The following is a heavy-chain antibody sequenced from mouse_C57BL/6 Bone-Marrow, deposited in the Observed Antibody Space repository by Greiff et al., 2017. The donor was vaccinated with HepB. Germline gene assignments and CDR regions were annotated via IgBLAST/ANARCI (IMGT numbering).Heavy chain of an antibody. Sequence: QVQLQQSGPGLVAPSQSLSITCTVSGFSLTSYAISWVRQPPGKGLEWLGVIWTGGGTNYNSAHKSRLSINKDNSKSQVVLKMNSLQTDDTARYYCASITTGYWYFDVWGTGTTVTVSS. CDR1: GFSLTSYA. D-gene: IGHD1-1*01. V-gene: IGHV2-9-1*01. CDR2: IWTGGGT. J-gene: IGHJ1*03. CDR3: ASITTGYWYFDV.